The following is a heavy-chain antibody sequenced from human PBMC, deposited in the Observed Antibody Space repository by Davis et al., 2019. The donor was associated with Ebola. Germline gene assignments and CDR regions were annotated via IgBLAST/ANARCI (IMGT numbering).Heavy chain of an antibody. D-gene: IGHD2-2*01. CDR1: GGSFSGYY. Sequence: SETLSLTCAVYGGSFSGYYWSSIRQPPGKGLEWLGYIYYSGSTNYNPSLKSRVTISVDTSKNQFSLKLSSVTAADTAVYYCARYHHCSSTSCFYYYYYGMDVWGQGTTVTVSS. CDR2: IYYSGST. J-gene: IGHJ6*02. CDR3: ARYHHCSSTSCFYYYYYGMDV. V-gene: IGHV4-59*01.